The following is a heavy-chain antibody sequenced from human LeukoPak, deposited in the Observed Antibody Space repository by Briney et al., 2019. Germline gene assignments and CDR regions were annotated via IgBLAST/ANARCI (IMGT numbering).Heavy chain of an antibody. J-gene: IGHJ4*02. CDR1: GGTFSSYA. D-gene: IGHD2-21*02. Sequence: SVKVSCKASGGTFSSYAISWVRQAPGQGLEWMGGIIPIFGTANYAQKFQGRVTITADESTSTAYMELSSLRSEDTAVYYCAREAGVPATAIDYFDYWGQGTLVTVSS. CDR2: IIPIFGTA. CDR3: AREAGVPATAIDYFDY. V-gene: IGHV1-69*01.